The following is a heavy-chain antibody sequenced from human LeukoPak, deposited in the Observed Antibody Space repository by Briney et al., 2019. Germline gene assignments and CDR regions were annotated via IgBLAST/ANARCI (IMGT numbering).Heavy chain of an antibody. Sequence: PGGSLRLSCAASGFSFSNYWMSWVRQAPGKGLEWVANIKQDGSEKYYLDSVKGRFSISRDNAKNSLYLQMNSLRAEDTAVYYCARRGYSSSPEFYYYYMDVWGKGTTVTVSS. CDR2: IKQDGSEK. J-gene: IGHJ6*03. CDR1: GFSFSNYW. D-gene: IGHD6-6*01. CDR3: ARRGYSSSPEFYYYYMDV. V-gene: IGHV3-7*01.